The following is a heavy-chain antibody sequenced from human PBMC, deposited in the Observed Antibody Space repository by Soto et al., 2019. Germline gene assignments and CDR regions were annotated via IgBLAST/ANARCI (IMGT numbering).Heavy chain of an antibody. Sequence: SLRLSCAASGFTFSSYGMHWVRQAPGKGLEWVAVIWYDGSNKYYADSVKGRFTISRDNSKNTLYLQMNSLRAEDTAVYYCARDLNYYDSSGYYNWFDPWGQGTLVTVSS. V-gene: IGHV3-33*01. CDR3: ARDLNYYDSSGYYNWFDP. CDR1: GFTFSSYG. J-gene: IGHJ5*02. D-gene: IGHD3-22*01. CDR2: IWYDGSNK.